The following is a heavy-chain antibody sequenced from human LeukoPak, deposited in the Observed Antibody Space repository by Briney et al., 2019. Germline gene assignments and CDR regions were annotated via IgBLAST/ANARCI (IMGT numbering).Heavy chain of an antibody. CDR1: GYTFIDYY. CDR2: INPNSGDT. D-gene: IGHD3-3*01. Sequence: ASVKVSCKASGYTFIDYYVHWVRQAPGQGLEWMGWINPNSGDTKYAQKFQGRVTMTRDTSISTAYMELSRLRSDDTAVYYCARDTARITIFGVAKYMDVWGKGTTVTVSS. J-gene: IGHJ6*03. CDR3: ARDTARITIFGVAKYMDV. V-gene: IGHV1-2*02.